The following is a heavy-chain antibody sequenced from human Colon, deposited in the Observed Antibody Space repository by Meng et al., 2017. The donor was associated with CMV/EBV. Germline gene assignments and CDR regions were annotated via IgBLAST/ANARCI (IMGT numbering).Heavy chain of an antibody. V-gene: IGHV3-7*01. J-gene: IGHJ6*02. D-gene: IGHD3-22*01. CDR1: GFSFSNYY. Sequence: GESLKISCEVSGFSFSNYYMSWVRQAPGKGLEWVANIKSDGSEKYYVDSLMGRFIISRDNAQNSLYLQMNSLSAEDTAVYYCARVGTRIVERGLDVWGQGTTVTVSS. CDR3: ARVGTRIVERGLDV. CDR2: IKSDGSEK.